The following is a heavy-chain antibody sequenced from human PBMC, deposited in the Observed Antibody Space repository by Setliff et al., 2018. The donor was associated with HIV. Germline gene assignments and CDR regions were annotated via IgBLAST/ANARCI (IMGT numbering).Heavy chain of an antibody. CDR2: IDDSGTT. CDR1: GDSISNSY. V-gene: IGHV4-59*12. Sequence: SETLSLTCTVSGDSISNSYWSWIRQPPGKGLEWIGCIDDSGTTNYNPSLETRVTLSVDTSENQFSLTVNSVTAADTAMYFCARDEGRATGSWWDQSASWYLDYWGHGILVTVSS. CDR3: ARDEGRATGSWWDQSASWYLDY. J-gene: IGHJ4*01. D-gene: IGHD6-13*01.